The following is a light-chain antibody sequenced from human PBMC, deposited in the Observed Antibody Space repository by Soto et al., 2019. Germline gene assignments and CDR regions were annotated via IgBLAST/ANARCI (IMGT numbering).Light chain of an antibody. CDR2: GVT. V-gene: IGLV2-11*01. CDR1: SSDVGDYNS. Sequence: LTQPRSVSGSPGQSVTVSCIGTSSDVGDYNSVSWYQQHPGKAPKLIIHGVTNRPSGVSHRFSGSKSDYTASLTISGLQAEDEGDYYCSSYTTAYFYVFGTGTKVTVL. J-gene: IGLJ1*01. CDR3: SSYTTAYFYV.